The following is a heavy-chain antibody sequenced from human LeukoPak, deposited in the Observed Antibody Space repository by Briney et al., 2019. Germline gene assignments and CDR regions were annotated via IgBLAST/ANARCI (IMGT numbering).Heavy chain of an antibody. D-gene: IGHD6-19*01. V-gene: IGHV4-30-2*01. CDR2: IYHSGST. CDR3: ARATRFPSGSNLNIRSYSSGWYARGGYYFDY. Sequence: PSETLSLTCAVSGGSISSGGYSWSWIRRPPGKGLEWIGYIYHSGSTYYNPSLKSRVTISVDTSKNQFSLKLSSVTAADTAVYYCARATRFPSGSNLNIRSYSSGWYARGGYYFDYWGQGTLVTVSS. J-gene: IGHJ4*02. CDR1: GGSISSGGYS.